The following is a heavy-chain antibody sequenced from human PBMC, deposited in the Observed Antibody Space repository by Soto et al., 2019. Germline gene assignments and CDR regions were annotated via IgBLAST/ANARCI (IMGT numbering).Heavy chain of an antibody. Sequence: SGPTLVNPAQTLTLTCTFSGFSLTTRGVGVGWIRQPPGKALECLALIYWDDDKRYSPSLQSRLSITKDTSKNQVVLTMTNVDPVDTATYYCAHIPNYYQYDWFDPWGQGTLVTVSS. CDR1: GFSLTTRGVG. CDR3: AHIPNYYQYDWFDP. D-gene: IGHD3-16*01. V-gene: IGHV2-5*02. CDR2: IYWDDDK. J-gene: IGHJ5*02.